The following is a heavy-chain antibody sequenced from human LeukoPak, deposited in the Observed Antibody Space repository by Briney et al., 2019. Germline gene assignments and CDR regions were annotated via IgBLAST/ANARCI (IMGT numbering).Heavy chain of an antibody. Sequence: SETLSLTCAVYGGSFSGYYWSWIRQPPGKGLEWIGEINHSGSTNYDPSLKSRVTISVDTSKNQFSLKLSSVTAADTAVYYCARGYCSSTSCYSLGYFQHWGQGTLVTVSS. CDR3: ARGYCSSTSCYSLGYFQH. J-gene: IGHJ1*01. CDR2: INHSGST. CDR1: GGSFSGYY. D-gene: IGHD2-2*01. V-gene: IGHV4-34*01.